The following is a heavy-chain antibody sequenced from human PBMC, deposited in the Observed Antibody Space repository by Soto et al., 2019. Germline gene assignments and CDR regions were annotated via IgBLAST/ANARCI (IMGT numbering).Heavy chain of an antibody. D-gene: IGHD2-15*01. V-gene: IGHV1-3*01. J-gene: IGHJ4*02. Sequence: ASVKVSCKASGYTLSTYALHWVRRAPGQRLEWMGWINAGSGNTAYSRKFQGRVTIARDTSASTAYMELRSLTSEDTAIYFCASGTGGGIEFDYWGPGTLVTVSS. CDR2: INAGSGNT. CDR1: GYTLSTYA. CDR3: ASGTGGGIEFDY.